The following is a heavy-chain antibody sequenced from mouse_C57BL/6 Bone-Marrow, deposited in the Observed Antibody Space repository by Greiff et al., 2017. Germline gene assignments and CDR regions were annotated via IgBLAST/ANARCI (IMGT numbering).Heavy chain of an antibody. Sequence: DVKLQESGGGLVQPKGSLKLSCAASGFTFNTYAMHWVRQAPGKGLEWVARIRSKSSNYATYYADSVKERFTISRDDSQSMLYLQMNNLKTEDTAMYYCVREGGLYDYFYYYAMDYWGQGTSVTVSS. D-gene: IGHD2-4*01. V-gene: IGHV10-3*01. CDR1: GFTFNTYA. J-gene: IGHJ4*01. CDR2: IRSKSSNYAT. CDR3: VREGGLYDYFYYYAMDY.